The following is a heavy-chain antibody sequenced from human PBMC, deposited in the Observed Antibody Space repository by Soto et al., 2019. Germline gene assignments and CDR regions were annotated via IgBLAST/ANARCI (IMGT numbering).Heavy chain of an antibody. CDR3: ASLDHYDISGIMGPDY. CDR2: IYYSGST. D-gene: IGHD3-22*01. J-gene: IGHJ4*02. Sequence: SETLSLTCSVSGGFISSSSYYWGWIRQPPGKGLEWIGSIYYSGSTYYNPSLKTRVTISADTSKNRFSLKLNSVTASDTAVYYCASLDHYDISGIMGPDYCGQGTLVIVSS. V-gene: IGHV4-39*01. CDR1: GGFISSSSYY.